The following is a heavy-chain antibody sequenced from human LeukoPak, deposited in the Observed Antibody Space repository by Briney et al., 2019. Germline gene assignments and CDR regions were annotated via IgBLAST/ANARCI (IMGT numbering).Heavy chain of an antibody. J-gene: IGHJ4*02. Sequence: ASVEVSCMASGYTFTGFYIHWVRQAPGQGFEWMEWINPNSGGTNSAQKFQGRVTMTRNTSISTAYMEVSRLRSYDTAMYYCARDHCSGGRCYSEGAVNNYWGQGTLVTVSS. D-gene: IGHD2-15*01. CDR3: ARDHCSGGRCYSEGAVNNY. V-gene: IGHV1-2*02. CDR2: INPNSGGT. CDR1: GYTFTGFY.